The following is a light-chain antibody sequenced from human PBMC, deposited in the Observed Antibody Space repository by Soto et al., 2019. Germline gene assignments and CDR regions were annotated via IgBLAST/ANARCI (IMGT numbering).Light chain of an antibody. V-gene: IGKV1-39*01. CDR1: QTISNY. J-gene: IGKJ4*01. Sequence: DIQLTQSPSPLSASVGDRVSITCRTSQTISNYLNWYHHRPGQAPKLLIYSTSNLQGGVPSRFSGGGAGTEFTLTISSLQPEDFGSYSCQQTYNLPPTFGGGTRVQIK. CDR3: QQTYNLPPT. CDR2: STS.